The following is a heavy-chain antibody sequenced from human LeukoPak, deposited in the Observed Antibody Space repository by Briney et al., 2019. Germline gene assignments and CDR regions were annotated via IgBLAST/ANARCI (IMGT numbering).Heavy chain of an antibody. D-gene: IGHD1-26*01. CDR2: INAGNGNT. Sequence: ASVKVSCKVSGYTFTSYAMHWVRQAPGQRLEWMGWINAGNGNTKYSQKFQGRVTITRDTSASTAYMELSSLRSEDTAVYYCARDRWLYSGSHPFDYWGQGTLVTVSS. CDR1: GYTFTSYA. J-gene: IGHJ4*02. CDR3: ARDRWLYSGSHPFDY. V-gene: IGHV1-3*01.